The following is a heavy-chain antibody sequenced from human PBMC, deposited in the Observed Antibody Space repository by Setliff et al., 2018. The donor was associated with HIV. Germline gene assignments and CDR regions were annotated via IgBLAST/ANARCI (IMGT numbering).Heavy chain of an antibody. CDR3: ARGHYSSSSG. V-gene: IGHV3-7*03. CDR2: IEKDGSEK. Sequence: GGSLRLSCAASGFSVSTYWMNWVRQAPGKGLGWVANIEKDGSEKYYVDSVKGRFTISRDNAKNSLYLQMNSLRAEDTAVYYCARGHYSSSSGWGQGALVTVSS. D-gene: IGHD6-6*01. CDR1: GFSVSTYW. J-gene: IGHJ4*02.